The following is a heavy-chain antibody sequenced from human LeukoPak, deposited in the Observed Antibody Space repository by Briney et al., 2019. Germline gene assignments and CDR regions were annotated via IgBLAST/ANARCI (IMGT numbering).Heavy chain of an antibody. CDR1: GGSISSSSYY. CDR3: ARDRGPDTDY. CDR2: IYYSGST. D-gene: IGHD5-18*01. Sequence: SETLPLTCTVSGGSISSSSYYWGWIRQPPGKGLEWIGSIYYSGSTYYNPSLKSRVTIPVDTSKNQFSLKLSSVTAADTAVYYCARDRGPDTDYWGQGTLVTVSS. J-gene: IGHJ4*02. V-gene: IGHV4-39*07.